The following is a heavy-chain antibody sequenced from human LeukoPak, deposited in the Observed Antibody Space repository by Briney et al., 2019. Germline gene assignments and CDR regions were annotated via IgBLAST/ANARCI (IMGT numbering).Heavy chain of an antibody. CDR1: GFTFSSYA. CDR3: AKGEIATHPRFDY. Sequence: GGSLRLSCAASGFTFSSYAMCWVRQAPGKGLEWVSGMSGSGDRTFYADPVKGRFTISRDTSKNTLDLQMNSLRAEDTALYYCAKGEIATHPRFDYWGQGTLVTVSS. CDR2: MSGSGDRT. V-gene: IGHV3-23*01. J-gene: IGHJ4*02.